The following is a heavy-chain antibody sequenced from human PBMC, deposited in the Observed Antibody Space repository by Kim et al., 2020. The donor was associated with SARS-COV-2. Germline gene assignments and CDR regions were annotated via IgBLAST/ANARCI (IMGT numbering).Heavy chain of an antibody. CDR3: AKDQGQGHYYYYYGMDV. CDR2: ISGSGGST. V-gene: IGHV3-23*01. J-gene: IGHJ6*02. Sequence: GGSLRLSCAASGFTFSSYAMSWVRQAPGKGLEWVSAISGSGGSTYYADSVKGRFTISRDNSKNTLYLQMNSLRAEDTAVYYCAKDQGQGHYYYYYGMDVWGQGTTVTVSS. CDR1: GFTFSSYA.